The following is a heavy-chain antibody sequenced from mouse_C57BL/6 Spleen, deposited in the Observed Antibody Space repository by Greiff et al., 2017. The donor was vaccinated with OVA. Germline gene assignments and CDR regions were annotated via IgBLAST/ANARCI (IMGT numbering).Heavy chain of an antibody. J-gene: IGHJ4*01. Sequence: QVQLQQSGPGLVQPSQSLSITCPVSGFSLTSYGVHWVRQSPGKGLEWLGVIWSGGSTDYNAAFISRLSISKDNSKSQVFFKMNSLQADDTAIYYCARDYSNLYYAMDYWGQGTSVTVSS. CDR3: ARDYSNLYYAMDY. V-gene: IGHV2-2*01. CDR1: GFSLTSYG. D-gene: IGHD2-5*01. CDR2: IWSGGST.